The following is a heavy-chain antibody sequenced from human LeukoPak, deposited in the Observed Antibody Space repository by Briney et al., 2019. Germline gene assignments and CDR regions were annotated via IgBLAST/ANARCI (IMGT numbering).Heavy chain of an antibody. J-gene: IGHJ5*02. Sequence: SETLSLTCAVYGGSFSGYYWSWIRQPPGKGLEWIGEINHSGSTNYNPSLKSRVTISVDTSKNQFSLKLSSVTAADTAVYYCARTYYYDSSVGHWGQGTLVTVSS. CDR2: INHSGST. CDR3: ARTYYYDSSVGH. CDR1: GGSFSGYY. V-gene: IGHV4-34*01. D-gene: IGHD3-22*01.